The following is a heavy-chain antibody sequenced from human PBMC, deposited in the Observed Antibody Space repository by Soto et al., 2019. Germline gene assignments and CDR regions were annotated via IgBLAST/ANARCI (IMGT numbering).Heavy chain of an antibody. V-gene: IGHV3-30-3*01. CDR2: ISYDGSNK. D-gene: IGHD3-16*01. CDR1: GFTFSSYA. Sequence: GGSLRLSCAASGFTFSSYAMHWVRQAPGKGLEWVAVISYDGSNKYYADSVKGRFTISRDNSKNTLYLQMNSLRAEDTAVYYCARESLPGGRPENYYGMDVWGQGTTVTVSS. J-gene: IGHJ6*02. CDR3: ARESLPGGRPENYYGMDV.